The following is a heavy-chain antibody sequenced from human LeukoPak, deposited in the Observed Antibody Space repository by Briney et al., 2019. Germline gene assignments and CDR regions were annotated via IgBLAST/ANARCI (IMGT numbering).Heavy chain of an antibody. CDR1: GGSISSSSYY. V-gene: IGHV3-7*03. J-gene: IGHJ4*02. Sequence: ETLSLTCTVSGGSISSSSYYWGWIRQPPGKGLEWVANIKQDGSGKNYVNSVKGRFIISRDNAKNSLYLQMNSLRVEDTAVYYCATPLDYYDSSGYHQGGDWGQGTLVTVSS. CDR2: IKQDGSGK. D-gene: IGHD3-22*01. CDR3: ATPLDYYDSSGYHQGGD.